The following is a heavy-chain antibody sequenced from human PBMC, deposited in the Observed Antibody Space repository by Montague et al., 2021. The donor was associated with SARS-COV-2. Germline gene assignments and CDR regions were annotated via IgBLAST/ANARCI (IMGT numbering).Heavy chain of an antibody. V-gene: IGHV6-1*01. D-gene: IGHD3-3*02. CDR1: GDSVSSTRAS. CDR2: TYYRSWWRS. J-gene: IGHJ3*01. CDR3: ASAFYGDHWAFDV. Sequence: CAIGDSVSSTRASWNWIRQSPSRGLEWLGRTYYRSWWRSQYPGSLESRITISGDTSKNQFSLQLNSVTPEDTAVYYCASAFYGDHWAFDVWGQGTMVTVSS.